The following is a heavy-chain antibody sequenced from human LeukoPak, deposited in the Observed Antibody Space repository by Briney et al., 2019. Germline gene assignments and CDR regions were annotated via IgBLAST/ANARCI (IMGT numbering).Heavy chain of an antibody. V-gene: IGHV3-48*03. CDR3: ARGLYYYGSGSNHFDY. CDR1: GFTFSSYG. CDR2: ISSSGSTI. Sequence: PGGSLRLSCAASGFTFSSYGMNWVRQAPGKGLEWVSYISSSGSTIYYADSVKGRFTISRDNAKNSLYLQMNSLRAEDTAVYYCARGLYYYGSGSNHFDYWGQGTLVTVSS. J-gene: IGHJ4*02. D-gene: IGHD3-10*01.